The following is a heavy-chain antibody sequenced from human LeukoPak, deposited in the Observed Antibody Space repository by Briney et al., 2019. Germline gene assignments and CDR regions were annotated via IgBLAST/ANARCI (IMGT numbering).Heavy chain of an antibody. J-gene: IGHJ4*02. CDR3: ASGIAVAVIY. V-gene: IGHV3-21*01. Sequence: GGSLRLSCAASGFSFKSYSMNWVRQAPGKGLEWASSISSGGSNIHYADSVKGRFTISRDDAKNSLYLQMNSLRAEDTAVYYCASGIAVAVIYWGQGTLVTVSS. CDR1: GFSFKSYS. CDR2: ISSGGSNI. D-gene: IGHD6-19*01.